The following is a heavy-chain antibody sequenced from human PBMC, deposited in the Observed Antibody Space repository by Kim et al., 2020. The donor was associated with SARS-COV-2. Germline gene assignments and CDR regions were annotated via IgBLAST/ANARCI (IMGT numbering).Heavy chain of an antibody. D-gene: IGHD2-8*01. CDR3: ARGLSHLGYCTNGVCSTGAFDI. V-gene: IGHV4-34*01. J-gene: IGHJ3*02. Sequence: SETLSLTCAVYGGSFSGYYWSWIRQPPGKGLEWIGEINHSGSTNYNPSLKSRVTISVDTSKNQFSLKLSSVTAADTAVYYCARGLSHLGYCTNGVCSTGAFDIWGQGTMVTVSS. CDR2: INHSGST. CDR1: GGSFSGYY.